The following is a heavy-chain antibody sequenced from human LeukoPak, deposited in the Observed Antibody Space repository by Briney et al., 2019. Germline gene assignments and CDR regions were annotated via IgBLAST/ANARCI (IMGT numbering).Heavy chain of an antibody. CDR3: ARDLRDDSSGYYYYYYGMDV. D-gene: IGHD3-22*01. Sequence: GGSLRLSCAASGFTVSSNYMSWVRQAPGKGLEWVSVIYSGGSTYYADSVKGRFTISRDNSKNTLYLQMNSLRAEDTAVYYCARDLRDDSSGYYYYYYGMDVWGQGTTVTVSS. CDR1: GFTVSSNY. CDR2: IYSGGST. V-gene: IGHV3-53*01. J-gene: IGHJ6*02.